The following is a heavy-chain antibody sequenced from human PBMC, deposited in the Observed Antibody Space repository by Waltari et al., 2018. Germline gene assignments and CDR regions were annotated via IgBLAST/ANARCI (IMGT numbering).Heavy chain of an antibody. D-gene: IGHD2-2*01. CDR3: ARDIVVVPADYYYGMDV. CDR2: INPSGGRT. J-gene: IGHJ6*02. Sequence: QVQLVQSGAEVKKPGASVKVSCKASGYTFTSYYMHWVRQAPGQGLEWMGIINPSGGRTSYAQKCQGRVTMTRDTSTSTVYMELSSLRSEDTAVYYCARDIVVVPADYYYGMDVWGQGTTVTVSS. CDR1: GYTFTSYY. V-gene: IGHV1-46*01.